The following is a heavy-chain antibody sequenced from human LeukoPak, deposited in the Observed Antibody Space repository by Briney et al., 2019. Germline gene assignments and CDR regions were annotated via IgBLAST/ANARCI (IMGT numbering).Heavy chain of an antibody. Sequence: GGSLRLSCAASGFTFSDYYMSWIRQAPGKGLEWVSYISSSGSTIYYADSVKGRFTISRDNAKNSLYLQMNSLRAEDTAVYYCARDHYYDSSGYFLGYWDQGTLVTVSS. V-gene: IGHV3-11*01. CDR3: ARDHYYDSSGYFLGY. D-gene: IGHD3-22*01. J-gene: IGHJ4*02. CDR1: GFTFSDYY. CDR2: ISSSGSTI.